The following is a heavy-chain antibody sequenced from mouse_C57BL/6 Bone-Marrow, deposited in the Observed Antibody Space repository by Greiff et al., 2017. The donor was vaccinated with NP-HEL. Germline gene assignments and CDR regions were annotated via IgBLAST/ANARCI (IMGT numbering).Heavy chain of an antibody. CDR2: IDPENGDT. CDR3: TDITGDV. D-gene: IGHD1-1*01. J-gene: IGHJ1*03. V-gene: IGHV14-4*01. Sequence: EVKLVESGAELVRPGASVKLSCTASGFNIKDDYMHWVKQRPEQGLEWIGWIDPENGDTEYASKFQGKATITADTSSNTAYLQRSSLTSEDTAVYYCTDITGDVWGTGTTVTVSS. CDR1: GFNIKDDY.